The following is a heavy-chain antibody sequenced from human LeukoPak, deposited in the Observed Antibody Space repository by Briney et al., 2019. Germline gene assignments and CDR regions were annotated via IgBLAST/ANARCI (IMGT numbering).Heavy chain of an antibody. CDR1: GGTFSSYA. D-gene: IGHD2-15*01. V-gene: IGHV1-69*13. CDR3: ARAGYCGDGGCRGGSAFDV. J-gene: IGHJ3*01. CDR2: IIPIFGTA. Sequence: SVKVSCKASGGTFSSYAISWVRQAPGQGLEWMGGIIPIFGTANYAQKFQGRVTITADESTSTAYMELRSLTYDDTAVYYCARAGYCGDGGCRGGSAFDVWGQGTMVTVSS.